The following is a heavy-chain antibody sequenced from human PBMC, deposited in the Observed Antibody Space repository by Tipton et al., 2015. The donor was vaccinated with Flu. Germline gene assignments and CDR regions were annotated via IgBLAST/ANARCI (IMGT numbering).Heavy chain of an antibody. D-gene: IGHD1-26*01. J-gene: IGHJ4*02. CDR3: ARLSYYDVDLKNFYFDY. CDR2: IYYSGRT. V-gene: IGHV4-39*01. Sequence: TLSLTCTDSGGSISSSGYNWGWIRQPPGKGLEWIASIYYSGRTYYNPSLKSRVTISVDTSKNQFSLKLNSVTAADTAVYYCARLSYYDVDLKNFYFDYWGQGALVTVSS. CDR1: GGSISSSGYN.